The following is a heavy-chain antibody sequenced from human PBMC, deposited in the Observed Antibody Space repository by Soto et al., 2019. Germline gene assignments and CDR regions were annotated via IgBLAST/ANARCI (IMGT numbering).Heavy chain of an antibody. J-gene: IGHJ6*02. D-gene: IGHD6-6*01. CDR3: AKDGVGFHAAPDYGMDV. V-gene: IGHV3-9*01. CDR1: GFTFDDYA. CDR2: ISWNSGSI. Sequence: GGSLRLSCAASGFTFDDYAMHWVRQAPGKGLEWVSGISWNSGSIGYADSVKGRFTISRDNAKNSLYLQMNSLRAEDTALYYCAKDGVGFHAAPDYGMDVWGQGTTVTVSS.